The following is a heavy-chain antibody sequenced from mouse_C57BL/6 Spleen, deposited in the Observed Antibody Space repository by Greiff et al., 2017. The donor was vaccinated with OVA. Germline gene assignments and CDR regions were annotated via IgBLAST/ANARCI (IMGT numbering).Heavy chain of an antibody. CDR2: IYPSDSET. J-gene: IGHJ2*01. CDR3: ARRDYYGSSPNFDY. V-gene: IGHV1-61*01. Sequence: QVQLQQPGAELVRPGSSVKLSCKASGYTFTSYWMDWVKQRPGQGLEWIGNIYPSDSETHYNQKFKDKATLTVDKSSSTAYMQLSSLTSEDSAVYYCARRDYYGSSPNFDYWGQGTTLTVSS. CDR1: GYTFTSYW. D-gene: IGHD1-1*01.